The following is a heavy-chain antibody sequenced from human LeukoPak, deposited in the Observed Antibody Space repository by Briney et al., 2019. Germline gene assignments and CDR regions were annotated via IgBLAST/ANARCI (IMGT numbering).Heavy chain of an antibody. V-gene: IGHV3-11*04. J-gene: IGHJ3*02. CDR1: GFTFSDYY. CDR2: ISSSGSTI. Sequence: NSGGSLRLSCAASGFTFSDYYMSWIRQAPGKGLEWVSYISSSGSTIYYADSVKGRFTISRDNAKNSLYLQMNSLRAEDTAVYYCARVPAGVIGMKDAFDIWGQGTMVTVSS. D-gene: IGHD3-16*02. CDR3: ARVPAGVIGMKDAFDI.